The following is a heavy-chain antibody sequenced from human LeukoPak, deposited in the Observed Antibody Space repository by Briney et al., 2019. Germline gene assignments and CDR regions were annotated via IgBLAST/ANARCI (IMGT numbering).Heavy chain of an antibody. J-gene: IGHJ4*02. Sequence: SETLSLTCTVSGDSVSSYYYSWIRPPPGKGLEWIGYIYYSGSTNYNPSLKSRLTISLDTSKNQFSLNLSSVTAADTAVYYCARHLPYQPIDYWGQGALVTVPS. CDR3: ARHLPYQPIDY. V-gene: IGHV4-59*08. D-gene: IGHD2-2*01. CDR2: IYYSGST. CDR1: GDSVSSYY.